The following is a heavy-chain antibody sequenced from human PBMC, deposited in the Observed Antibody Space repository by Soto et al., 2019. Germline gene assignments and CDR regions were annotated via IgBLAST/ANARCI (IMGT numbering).Heavy chain of an antibody. V-gene: IGHV3-11*06. CDR2: ISPGSRYP. CDR1: GFTCGYSC. Sequence: PGGSLRLSCADSGFTCGYSCMSWIRQAPGKGLEWLSYISPGSRYPAYADSVKGRFTISRDNAKRSLYLQMMSLTAEDTAIYYCVRGGGGGLFDPWGQGTMVTVSS. D-gene: IGHD2-15*01. CDR3: VRGGGGGLFDP. J-gene: IGHJ5*02.